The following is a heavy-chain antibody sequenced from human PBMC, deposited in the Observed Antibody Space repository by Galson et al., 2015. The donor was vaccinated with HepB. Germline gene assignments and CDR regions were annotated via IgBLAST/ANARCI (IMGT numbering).Heavy chain of an antibody. CDR3: ATVVAATTY. CDR1: GGSFSGYY. Sequence: ETLSLTCAVYGGSFSGYYWSWIRQPPGKGLEWIGEINHSGSTNYNPSLKSRVTISVDTSKNQFSLKLSSVTAADTAVYYCATVVAATTYWGQGTLVTVSS. CDR2: INHSGST. D-gene: IGHD2-15*01. J-gene: IGHJ4*02. V-gene: IGHV4-34*01.